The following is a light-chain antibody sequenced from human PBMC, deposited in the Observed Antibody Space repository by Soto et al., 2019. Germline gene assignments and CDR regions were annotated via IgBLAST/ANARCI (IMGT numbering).Light chain of an antibody. Sequence: AIRMTQSPSSLSASTGDRVTITCRASQGISSYLAWYQQKPGKAPKLLIYAASTLQSGVPSRFSGSGSGTDFTLTISSLQPEDFATYYCQQSYSSPPYTFGQGTKVDI. V-gene: IGKV1-8*01. J-gene: IGKJ2*01. CDR1: QGISSY. CDR2: AAS. CDR3: QQSYSSPPYT.